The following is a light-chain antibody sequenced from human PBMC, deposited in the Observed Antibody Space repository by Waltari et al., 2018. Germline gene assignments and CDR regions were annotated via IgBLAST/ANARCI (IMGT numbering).Light chain of an antibody. V-gene: IGLV1-40*01. Sequence: QSVLTQPPPVSGAPGQRVTISCTGSSSNIGTRYDVHWYRQVPGTAPKPLIYGNNNRPSGVPDRVSGSKSGTSASLAITGLQAEDEADYFCQSYDNSLNAVIFGGGTKLTVL. J-gene: IGLJ2*01. CDR2: GNN. CDR3: QSYDNSLNAVI. CDR1: SSNIGTRYD.